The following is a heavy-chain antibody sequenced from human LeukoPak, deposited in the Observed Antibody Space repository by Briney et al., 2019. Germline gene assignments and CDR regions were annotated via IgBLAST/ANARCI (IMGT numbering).Heavy chain of an antibody. V-gene: IGHV4-4*07. CDR3: ARSWVAATDNYYYGMDV. J-gene: IGHJ6*02. D-gene: IGHD2-15*01. CDR2: IYTSGST. CDR1: GGSISSYY. Sequence: SETLSLTCTVSGGSISSYYWSWIRQPAGKGLEWIGRIYTSGSTNYNPSLKSRVTMSVDTSKNQFSLKLSSVTAADTAVYYCARSWVAATDNYYYGMDVWGQGTTVTASS.